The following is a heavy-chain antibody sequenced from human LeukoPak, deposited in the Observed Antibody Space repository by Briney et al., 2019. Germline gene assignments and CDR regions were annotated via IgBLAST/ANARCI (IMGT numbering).Heavy chain of an antibody. CDR1: GDSVSSNTAA. CDR3: ARDQMGFDP. J-gene: IGHJ5*02. CDR2: TYYRSKWYN. V-gene: IGHV6-1*01. Sequence: SQTLSLTRAISGDSVSSNTAAWNWIRQSPWRGLEWLGRTYYRSKWYNDYAVSVESRITINPDTSKNQFSLQLNSMTPEDTAVYYCARDQMGFDPWGQGILVTVSS.